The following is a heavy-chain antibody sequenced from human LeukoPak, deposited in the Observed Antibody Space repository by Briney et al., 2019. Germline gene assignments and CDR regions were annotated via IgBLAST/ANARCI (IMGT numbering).Heavy chain of an antibody. V-gene: IGHV4-34*01. D-gene: IGHD2-21*02. CDR1: GGSFSTYY. J-gene: IGHJ4*02. Sequence: PSETLSLTCAVYGGSFSTYYWSWVRQPPGKGLEWLGEINHRVGTNYNPSLRSRVTISVAPSKNQFSLKLSSVTAADTGVYYCARGGFYCGADCYVVYWGEGALVTVSS. CDR2: INHRVGT. CDR3: ARGGFYCGADCYVVY.